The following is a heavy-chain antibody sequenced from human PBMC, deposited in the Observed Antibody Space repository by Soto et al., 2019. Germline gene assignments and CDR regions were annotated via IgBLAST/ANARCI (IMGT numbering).Heavy chain of an antibody. Sequence: EVQLLESGGVLVQPGGSLRLSCAASGFTFSSYAMSWVRQAPGKGLEWVSAISDSGASTNYADSVKGRFTISRDNSKNPLYLQMNSLRAEDTAVYYCARGVYCGGNCYSVLNYWGQGTLVTVSS. CDR2: ISDSGAST. V-gene: IGHV3-23*01. D-gene: IGHD2-21*02. J-gene: IGHJ4*02. CDR3: ARGVYCGGNCYSVLNY. CDR1: GFTFSSYA.